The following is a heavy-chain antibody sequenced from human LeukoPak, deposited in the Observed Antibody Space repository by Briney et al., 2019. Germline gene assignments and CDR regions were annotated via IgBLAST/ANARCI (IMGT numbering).Heavy chain of an antibody. Sequence: ASVKVSCKASGFTFTSSAMQWVRQARGQRLEWIGWIVVGSGNTNYAQKFQGRVTITRDMSTSTAYMELSSPRSEDTAVYYCAAGPYNWNPYYYYMDVWGKGTTVTVSS. CDR1: GFTFTSSA. J-gene: IGHJ6*03. CDR3: AAGPYNWNPYYYYMDV. CDR2: IVVGSGNT. D-gene: IGHD1-20*01. V-gene: IGHV1-58*02.